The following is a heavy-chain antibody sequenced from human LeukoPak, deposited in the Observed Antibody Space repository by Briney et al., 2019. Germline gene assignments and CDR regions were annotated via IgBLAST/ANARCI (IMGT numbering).Heavy chain of an antibody. CDR2: VNPNSGNT. V-gene: IGHV1-8*01. Sequence: ASVKVSCKASGYTFTSYDINWVRQATGQGLEWMGWVNPNSGNTGYAQKFQGRVTMTRNTSISTAYMELGSLRSEDTAVYYCARAKDYYYYYGMDVWGQGTTVTVSS. J-gene: IGHJ6*02. CDR1: GYTFTSYD. CDR3: ARAKDYYYYYGMDV.